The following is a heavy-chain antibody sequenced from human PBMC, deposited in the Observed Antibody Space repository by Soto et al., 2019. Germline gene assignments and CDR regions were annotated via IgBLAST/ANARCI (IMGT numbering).Heavy chain of an antibody. CDR2: MNPNSEMT. CDR1: GYTFTSYD. J-gene: IGHJ5*02. D-gene: IGHD3-10*01. V-gene: IGHV1-8*01. Sequence: QVQLVQSGAEVKKPGASVKVSCKASGYTFTSYDINWVRQVTGQGLEWMGWMNPNSEMTGYAQRFQGRVTLPRDMSINTAYMELSIVTSDETAEYYCARSGFGGGVWFDPWGKGTLVTAS. CDR3: ARSGFGGGVWFDP.